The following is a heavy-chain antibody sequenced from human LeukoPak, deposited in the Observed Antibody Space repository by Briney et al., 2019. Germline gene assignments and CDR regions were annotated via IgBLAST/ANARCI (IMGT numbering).Heavy chain of an antibody. CDR3: ASEPYSNYDYYYYMDV. CDR2: IYYSGST. Sequence: SETLSLTCTVSGGSISSSSYYWGWIRQPPGKGLEWIGSIYYSGSTYYNPSLKSRVTISVDTSKNQFSLKLSSVTAADTAVYYCASEPYSNYDYYYYMDVWGQGTLVTVSS. V-gene: IGHV4-39*01. J-gene: IGHJ6*03. D-gene: IGHD4-11*01. CDR1: GGSISSSSYY.